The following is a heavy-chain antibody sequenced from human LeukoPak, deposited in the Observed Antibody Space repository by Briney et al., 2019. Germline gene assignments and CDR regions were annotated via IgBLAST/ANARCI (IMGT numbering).Heavy chain of an antibody. V-gene: IGHV4-38-2*01. CDR1: GYSISSGYH. D-gene: IGHD3-3*01. CDR2: IYHSGST. Sequence: PSETLSLTSAVSGYSISSGYHWGWIREPPGKGLEWIGSIYHSGSTYYSPSLKSRVTISLDTSKNQFSLKLSSVTAADTAVYYCARGITIFGVIIIVNWFDPWGQGTLVTVSS. CDR3: ARGITIFGVIIIVNWFDP. J-gene: IGHJ5*02.